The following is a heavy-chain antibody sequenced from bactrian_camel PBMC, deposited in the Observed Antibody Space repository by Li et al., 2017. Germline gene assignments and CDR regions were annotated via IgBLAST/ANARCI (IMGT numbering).Heavy chain of an antibody. CDR3: TPGVY. V-gene: IGHV3S40*01. CDR1: REILDMRC. Sequence: VQLVESGGGPVQAGGSLRLSCAASREILDMRCIGWIRQAPGKGLEWVAIISSGGLYTYYRDSMQGRFIISRDDAKNTVFLQLNSLKTEDTAKYYCTPGVYWGQGTQVTVS. D-gene: IGHD2*01. CDR2: ISSGGLYT. J-gene: IGHJ4*01.